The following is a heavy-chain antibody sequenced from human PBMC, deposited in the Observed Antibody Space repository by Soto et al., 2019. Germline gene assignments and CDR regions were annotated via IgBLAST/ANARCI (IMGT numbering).Heavy chain of an antibody. CDR3: AMWDLTFLSIDLSGL. CDR2: IDPSDSYI. J-gene: IGHJ3*01. Sequence: RVESLHISCKGSGYRFSDYWIFWVRQTPGKGLEWMGRIDPSDSYITYSPSFQGHVIISADKSINSAFLTWTSLKASDSAIYYCAMWDLTFLSIDLSGLWGPGTTVTVSS. D-gene: IGHD1-26*01. CDR1: GYRFSDYW. V-gene: IGHV5-10-1*01.